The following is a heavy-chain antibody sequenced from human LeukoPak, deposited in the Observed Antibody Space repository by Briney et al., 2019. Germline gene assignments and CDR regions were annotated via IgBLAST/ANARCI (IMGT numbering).Heavy chain of an antibody. J-gene: IGHJ5*02. Sequence: PSETLSLTCAVYGGSFSGYYWSWIRQPPGKGLEWIGEINHSGSTNYNPSLKSRVIISVDTSKNQFSLKLSSVTAADTAVYYCARGRGSGWLNWFDPWGQGTLVTVSS. D-gene: IGHD6-19*01. CDR1: GGSFSGYY. CDR2: INHSGST. V-gene: IGHV4-34*01. CDR3: ARGRGSGWLNWFDP.